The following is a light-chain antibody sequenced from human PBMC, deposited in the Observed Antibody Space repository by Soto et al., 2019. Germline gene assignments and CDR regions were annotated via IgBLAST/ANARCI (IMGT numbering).Light chain of an antibody. CDR1: QGIGSY. V-gene: IGKV1D-12*01. CDR3: QQGYTFPLT. CDR2: GAS. J-gene: IGKJ4*01. Sequence: DIQMTQSPSSVSEFVGARVTITCRASQGIGSYLAWYQQKPGKAPELLISGASRLQSGVPSRFSGSGSGTDFTLTINSLQPEDFATYYCQQGYTFPLTFGGGTRVEIK.